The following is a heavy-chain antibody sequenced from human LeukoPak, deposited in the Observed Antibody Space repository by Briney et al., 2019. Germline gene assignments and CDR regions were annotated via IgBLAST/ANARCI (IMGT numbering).Heavy chain of an antibody. D-gene: IGHD1-14*01. Sequence: AGSLRLSCGASGFTFSNYGMLWVRQAPGKGLEWVAFIRYDGNNKLYADSVKGRFTISRDNSKNTLYLHINSLRAEDTALYYCAKVNPLDYWGQGTLVIVSS. J-gene: IGHJ4*02. CDR3: AKVNPLDY. CDR1: GFTFSNYG. V-gene: IGHV3-30*02. CDR2: IRYDGNNK.